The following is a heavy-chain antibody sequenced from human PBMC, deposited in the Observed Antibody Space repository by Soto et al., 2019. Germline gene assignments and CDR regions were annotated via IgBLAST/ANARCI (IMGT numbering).Heavy chain of an antibody. CDR2: IYYTGTT. J-gene: IGHJ5*02. CDR3: ARGDWFHP. Sequence: PSETLSLTCTVSGGSISSGDYYRNWIRQPPGKGLEWIGYIYYTGTTKYNPSLKSRATLSVDTAKNPFSLNLTSLTAADTAVYYCARGDWFHPWGQGTLVTVSS. CDR1: GGSISSGDYY. V-gene: IGHV4-30-4*01.